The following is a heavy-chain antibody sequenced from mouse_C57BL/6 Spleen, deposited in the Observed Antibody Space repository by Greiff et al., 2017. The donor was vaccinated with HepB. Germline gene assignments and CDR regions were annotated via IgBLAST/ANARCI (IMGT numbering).Heavy chain of an antibody. CDR3: ARRDYGNYEFDY. Sequence: QVQLQQPGAELVRPGSSVKLSCKASGYTFSSYWMDWVKQRPGQGLEWIGNIYPSDSETHYNQKFKDKATLTVDKSSSTAYMQLSSLTSEDYAVYYCARRDYGNYEFDYWGQGTTLTVSS. V-gene: IGHV1-61*01. J-gene: IGHJ2*01. D-gene: IGHD2-1*01. CDR2: IYPSDSET. CDR1: GYTFSSYW.